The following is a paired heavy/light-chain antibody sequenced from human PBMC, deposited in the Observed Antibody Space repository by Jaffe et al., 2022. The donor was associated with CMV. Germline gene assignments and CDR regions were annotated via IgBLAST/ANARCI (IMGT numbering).Heavy chain of an antibody. CDR2: IFSSDRK. CDR1: GFSLSNARVG. Sequence: QVTLKESGPVLVKPTETLTLTCTVSGFSLSNARVGVSWMRQPPGKALEWLAHIFSSDRKVYNTSLRSRLTISRDTSKSQVVLVMTNVDPVDTATYYCTRVQEGSESHAFDYWGRGTLVTVSS. J-gene: IGHJ4*02. CDR3: TRVQEGSESHAFDY. V-gene: IGHV2-26*01. D-gene: IGHD6-19*01.
Light chain of an antibody. V-gene: IGKV1-27*01. CDR2: AIS. Sequence: DIQMTQSPSSLSASVGDRVTFTCRASQAFGTSLAWYQQKPGKSPEVLIYAISTLQSGVPSRFSGSGSGTDFTLTISSLQPEDVATYYCQKYDDAPLTFGGGTKVEIK. J-gene: IGKJ4*01. CDR1: QAFGTS. CDR3: QKYDDAPLT.